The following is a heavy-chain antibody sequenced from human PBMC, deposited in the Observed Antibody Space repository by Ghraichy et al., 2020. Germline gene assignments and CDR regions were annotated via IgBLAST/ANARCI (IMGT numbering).Heavy chain of an antibody. J-gene: IGHJ4*02. V-gene: IGHV1-3*01. CDR2: IDAGNGKT. D-gene: IGHD3-3*01. CDR3: ARGIWSGSSPTYYLDS. Sequence: ASVKVSCKASGYTFKSYAMQWVRQAPGQSLEWMGWIDAGNGKTKYSENFQGRVTITRDTFASTAYMELSSLRSEDTGVYYCARGIWSGSSPTYYLDSWGQGALVTVSS. CDR1: GYTFKSYA.